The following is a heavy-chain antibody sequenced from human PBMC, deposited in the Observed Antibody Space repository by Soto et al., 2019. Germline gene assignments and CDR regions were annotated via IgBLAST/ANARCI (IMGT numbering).Heavy chain of an antibody. J-gene: IGHJ6*02. Sequence: PGGSLRPSFSAPGFTFSTYAMHGVRQAPGKALEYVSAIRSNGGSTYYADSVKGRFTISRDNSKNTLYLQMSSLRAEDTAVYYCVKDELHCSSTSCYAPYYYYGMDVWGQGTTVTVSS. V-gene: IGHV3-64D*06. CDR1: GFTFSTYA. CDR2: IRSNGGST. D-gene: IGHD2-2*01. CDR3: VKDELHCSSTSCYAPYYYYGMDV.